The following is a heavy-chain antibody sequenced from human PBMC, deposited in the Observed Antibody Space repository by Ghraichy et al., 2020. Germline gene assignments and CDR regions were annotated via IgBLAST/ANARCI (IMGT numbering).Heavy chain of an antibody. Sequence: GESLNISCAASGFTFSSYSMNWVRQAPGKGLEWVSYISSSSSTIYYADSVKGRFTISRDNAKNSLYLQMNSLRDEDTAVYYCASVSDWFDPWGQGTLVTVSS. V-gene: IGHV3-48*02. CDR1: GFTFSSYS. CDR2: ISSSSSTI. CDR3: ASVSDWFDP. J-gene: IGHJ5*02.